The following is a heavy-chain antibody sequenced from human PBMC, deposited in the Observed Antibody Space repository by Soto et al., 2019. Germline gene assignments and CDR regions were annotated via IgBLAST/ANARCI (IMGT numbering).Heavy chain of an antibody. V-gene: IGHV3-48*01. CDR3: ARDANAQWLVHPNYYYYYMDV. CDR1: GFTFSSYS. J-gene: IGHJ6*03. Sequence: PGGSLRLSCAASGFTFSSYSMNWVRQAPGKGLEWVSYISSSSSTIYYADSVKGRFTISRDNAKNSLYLQMNSLRAEDTAVYYCARDANAQWLVHPNYYYYYMDVWGKGTTVTVSS. CDR2: ISSSSSTI. D-gene: IGHD6-19*01.